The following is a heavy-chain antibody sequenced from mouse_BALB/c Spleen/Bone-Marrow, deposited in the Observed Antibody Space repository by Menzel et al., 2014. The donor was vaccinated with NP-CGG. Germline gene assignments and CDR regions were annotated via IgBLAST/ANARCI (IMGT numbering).Heavy chain of an antibody. CDR1: GFTFSSFG. D-gene: IGHD4-1*01. V-gene: IGHV5-17*02. CDR3: TRGENWEDFDY. Sequence: EEELMGTRRDLGQPSGSRKPSCASSGFTFSSFGMHWVRQAPERGLEWVAYISSGSSTIFYADTVKGRFTISRDNPKNNLFLQMTSLRSEDTAMYYCTRGENWEDFDY. CDR2: ISSGSSTI. J-gene: IGHJ2*01.